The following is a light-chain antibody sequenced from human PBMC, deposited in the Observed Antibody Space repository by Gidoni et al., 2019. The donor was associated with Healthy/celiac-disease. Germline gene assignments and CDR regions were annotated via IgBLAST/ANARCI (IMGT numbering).Light chain of an antibody. V-gene: IGLV2-14*01. CDR2: DVS. Sequence: QSALTQPASVSGSLGQPITISCTGTSSDVGGYNYVSWYQQHPGKAPKLMIYDVSNRPSGVSNRFSGSKSGNTASLTISGLQAEDEADYYCSSYTSSSTVVFGGGTKLTVL. CDR3: SSYTSSSTVV. CDR1: SSDVGGYNY. J-gene: IGLJ2*01.